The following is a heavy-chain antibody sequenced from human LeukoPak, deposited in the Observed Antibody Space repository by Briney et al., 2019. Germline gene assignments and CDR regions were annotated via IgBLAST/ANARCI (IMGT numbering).Heavy chain of an antibody. V-gene: IGHV5-51*01. CDR3: ARSMVRGVITFDY. D-gene: IGHD3-10*01. CDR1: GYSFTSYW. Sequence: GESLQISCKGSGYSFTSYWIGWVRPLPGKGLEWMGIIYPGDSDTRYSPSFQGQVTISADKSISTAYLQWSSLKASDTAMYYCARSMVRGVITFDYWGQGTLVTVSS. CDR2: IYPGDSDT. J-gene: IGHJ4*02.